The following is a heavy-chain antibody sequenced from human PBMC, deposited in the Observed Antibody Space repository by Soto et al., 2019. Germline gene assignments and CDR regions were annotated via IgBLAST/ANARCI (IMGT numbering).Heavy chain of an antibody. CDR1: GGTFSSYA. Sequence: GASVKVSCKASGGTFSSYAISWVRQAPGQGLEWMGGIIPIFGTANYAQKFQGRVTITADKSTSTAYMELSSLRSEDTAVYYCARDLGDEAYYYGMDVWGQGTTVTVSS. CDR3: ARDLGDEAYYYGMDV. D-gene: IGHD3-16*01. CDR2: IIPIFGTA. J-gene: IGHJ6*02. V-gene: IGHV1-69*06.